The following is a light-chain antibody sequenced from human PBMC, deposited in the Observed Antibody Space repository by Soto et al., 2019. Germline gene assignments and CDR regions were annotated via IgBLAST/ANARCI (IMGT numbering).Light chain of an antibody. V-gene: IGKV3-11*01. CDR2: DAS. J-gene: IGKJ3*01. CDR3: QHRSSWPGA. Sequence: EVVLTQSPDTLSLSPGERATLSCRASQSVSSFLAWYQQKPGQAPRLLIYDASNRATGIPARFSGSGSGTDFTLTISSLEPEAFAVYYCQHRSSWPGAFGPGTKVDIK. CDR1: QSVSSF.